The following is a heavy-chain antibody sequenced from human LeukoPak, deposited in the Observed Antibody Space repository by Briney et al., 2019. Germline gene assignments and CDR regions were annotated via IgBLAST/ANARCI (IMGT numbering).Heavy chain of an antibody. V-gene: IGHV4-61*01. J-gene: IGHJ4*02. Sequence: PSETLSLTCTVSGGSFSSGSYYWGWLRQPPGKGLEWIGYIYYSGSTNYNPSLKSRVTISVDTSKNQFSLKLSSVTAADTAVYYCARDHCSGGSCRLDYWGQGTLVTVSS. D-gene: IGHD2-15*01. CDR2: IYYSGST. CDR1: GGSFSSGSYY. CDR3: ARDHCSGGSCRLDY.